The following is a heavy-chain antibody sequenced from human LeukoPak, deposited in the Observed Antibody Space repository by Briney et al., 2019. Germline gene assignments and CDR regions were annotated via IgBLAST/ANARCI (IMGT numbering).Heavy chain of an antibody. D-gene: IGHD5-18*01. CDR3: ARFYADYGYE. V-gene: IGHV3-53*01. J-gene: IGHJ4*02. Sequence: PGGSLRVSCAASGFTFDDYAMHWVRQAPGKGLEWVSVIYSGGNTYYADSVKGRFTISRDDSKNTLYLQMNSLRGEDTAVYYCARFYADYGYEWGRGTLVTVSS. CDR2: IYSGGNT. CDR1: GFTFDDYA.